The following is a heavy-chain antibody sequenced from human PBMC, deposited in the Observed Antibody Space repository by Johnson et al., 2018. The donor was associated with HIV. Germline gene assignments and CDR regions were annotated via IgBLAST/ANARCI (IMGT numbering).Heavy chain of an antibody. Sequence: QVQLVESGGGVVQPGGSLRLSCAASGFTFSSYAMHWVRQAPGKGLEWVAVISYDGSNKYYADSVKGGFTISRDNSKRTLYLQMNSLRAGDTAVYYCEKVKYYDIMTGDPGAFDIWGQGTMVTVS. CDR2: ISYDGSNK. CDR1: GFTFSSYA. CDR3: EKVKYYDIMTGDPGAFDI. V-gene: IGHV3-30-3*01. D-gene: IGHD3-9*01. J-gene: IGHJ3*02.